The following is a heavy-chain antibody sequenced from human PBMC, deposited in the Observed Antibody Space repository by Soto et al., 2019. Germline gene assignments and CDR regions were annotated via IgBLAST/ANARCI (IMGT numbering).Heavy chain of an antibody. Sequence: ASVKVSCKASGYTFTSYAMHWVRQAPGQRLEWMGWINAGNGNTKYSQKFQGRVTITRDKSASTAYMELRSLRSDDTAVYYCARERDDSSSSSAEYFKHWGQGTLVTVSS. V-gene: IGHV1-3*01. D-gene: IGHD6-6*01. J-gene: IGHJ1*01. CDR2: INAGNGNT. CDR3: ARERDDSSSSSAEYFKH. CDR1: GYTFTSYA.